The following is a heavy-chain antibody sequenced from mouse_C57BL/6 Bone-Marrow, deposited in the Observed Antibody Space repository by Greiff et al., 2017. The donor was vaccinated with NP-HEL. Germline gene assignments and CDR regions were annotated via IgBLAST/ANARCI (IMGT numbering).Heavy chain of an antibody. Sequence: VQVVESGPELVKPGASVKISCKASGYAFSSSWMNWVKQRPGKGLEWIGRIYPGDGDTNYNGKFKGKATLTADKSSSTAYMQLSSLTSEDSAVYFCARGGGLYYFDYWGQGTTLTVSS. J-gene: IGHJ2*01. D-gene: IGHD3-3*01. CDR3: ARGGGLYYFDY. CDR1: GYAFSSSW. V-gene: IGHV1-82*01. CDR2: IYPGDGDT.